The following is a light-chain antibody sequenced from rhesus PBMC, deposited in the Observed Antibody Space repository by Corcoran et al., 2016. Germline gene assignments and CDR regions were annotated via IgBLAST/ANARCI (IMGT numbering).Light chain of an antibody. CDR3: QHGYGTPFT. Sequence: DIQMTQSPSSLSASVGDRVTITCRASENVNNYLNWYQQKPGKAPKLLIYKASTLQSGVPSRFSASGAGTDYTLTSNSLQPEDVATYYCQHGYGTPFTFGPGTKLDIK. CDR2: KAS. CDR1: ENVNNY. J-gene: IGKJ3*01. V-gene: IGKV1-74*01.